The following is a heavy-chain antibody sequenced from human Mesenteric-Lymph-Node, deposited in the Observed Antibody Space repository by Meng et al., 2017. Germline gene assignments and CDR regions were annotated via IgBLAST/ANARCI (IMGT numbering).Heavy chain of an antibody. J-gene: IGHJ4*02. CDR1: GGSLSGAY. CDR2: IIHGGSP. Sequence: VHLQQWGAGLLKLSETLSLTCAVKGGSLSGAYWNWIRQPPGKGLEWIGEIIHGGSPSYNPSLKSRVTISIDTSKNQLSLMLSSVTAADTAVYYCARRPTGIDYWGQGTLVTVSS. V-gene: IGHV4-34*12. D-gene: IGHD2-8*02. CDR3: ARRPTGIDY.